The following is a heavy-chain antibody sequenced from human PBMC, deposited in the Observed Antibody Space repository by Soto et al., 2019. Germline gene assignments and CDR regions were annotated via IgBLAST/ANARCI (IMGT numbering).Heavy chain of an antibody. J-gene: IGHJ3*02. Sequence: QVQLQESGPGLVKPSQTLSLTCTVSGGSISSGGYYWSRIRQHPGKGLEWIGNIYYSGSTYYNPYLKSRVTISVDTSKNQFSLKMSSVTAADTDVYYCARVGSYHSTAFDIWGQGTMVTVSS. D-gene: IGHD3-10*01. CDR2: IYYSGST. V-gene: IGHV4-31*03. CDR3: ARVGSYHSTAFDI. CDR1: GGSISSGGYY.